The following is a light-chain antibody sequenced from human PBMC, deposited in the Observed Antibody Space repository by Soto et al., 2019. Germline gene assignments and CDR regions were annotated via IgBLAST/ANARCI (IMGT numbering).Light chain of an antibody. V-gene: IGKV3-20*01. CDR2: GAS. CDR3: QQFNNWPRP. CDR1: QSVSSNY. Sequence: EIVLTQSPSTLSLSPGERATLSCRASQSVSSNYLAWYQQKPGQAPRLLIYGASTRATGIPDRFSGSGSGTDFTLTISRLEPEDFAVYYCQQFNNWPRPFGQGTKVDIK. J-gene: IGKJ1*01.